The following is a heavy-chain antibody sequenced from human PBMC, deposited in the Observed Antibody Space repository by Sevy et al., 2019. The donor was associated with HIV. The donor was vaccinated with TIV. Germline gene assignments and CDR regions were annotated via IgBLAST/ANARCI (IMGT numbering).Heavy chain of an antibody. CDR2: ISSGSSYI. D-gene: IGHD3-10*01. J-gene: IGHJ4*02. Sequence: GGSLRLSCAASGFTFSNYFINWVRQAPGKGLEWVSSISSGSSYIFYADSVKGRFTISRHNAKNSLYLHMNSLRAEDTAVYYCARGDYYGSLYYFDYWGPGTLVTVSS. CDR1: GFTFSNYF. CDR3: ARGDYYGSLYYFDY. V-gene: IGHV3-21*01.